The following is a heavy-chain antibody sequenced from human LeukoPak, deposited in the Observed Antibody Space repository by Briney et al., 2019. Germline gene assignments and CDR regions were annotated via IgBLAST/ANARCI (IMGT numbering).Heavy chain of an antibody. CDR1: GFTFGHYG. CDR2: ITGNSDTI. J-gene: IGHJ4*02. CDR3: ARYDISTYERRAFDY. Sequence: GGSLRLSCAASGFTFGHYGMAWARQAPGKGLEWVSVITGNSDTIYYSDSVKGRFTVSRDNSKNILYMQMNSLGGEDTAVYYCARYDISTYERRAFDYWGQGTLVAVSA. V-gene: IGHV3-23*01. D-gene: IGHD3-9*01.